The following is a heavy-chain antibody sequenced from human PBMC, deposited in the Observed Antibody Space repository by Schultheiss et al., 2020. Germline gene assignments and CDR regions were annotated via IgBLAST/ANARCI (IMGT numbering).Heavy chain of an antibody. V-gene: IGHV3-15*01. CDR2: IKSKTDGGTT. J-gene: IGHJ4*02. CDR1: GFTFSSYG. CDR3: TRGSGWSDY. D-gene: IGHD6-19*01. Sequence: GGSLRLSCAASGFTFSSYGMHWVRQAPGKGLEWVGRIKSKTDGGTTDYAAPVKGRFTISRDDSKNTLYLQMNSLKTEDTAVYYCTRGSGWSDYWGQGTLVTVSS.